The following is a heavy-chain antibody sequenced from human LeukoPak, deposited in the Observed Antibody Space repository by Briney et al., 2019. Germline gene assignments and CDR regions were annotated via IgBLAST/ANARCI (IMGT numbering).Heavy chain of an antibody. V-gene: IGHV3-23*01. CDR3: ARSDGIAAAGPFDY. Sequence: GGSLRLSCAASGFTFSTYALSWVRQAPGKGLEWVSHISGSGSSTYYADSVKGRFTISRDNSKNTLYLQMNSLRAEDTAVYYCARSDGIAAAGPFDYWGQGTLVTVS. J-gene: IGHJ4*02. CDR1: GFTFSTYA. CDR2: ISGSGSST. D-gene: IGHD6-13*01.